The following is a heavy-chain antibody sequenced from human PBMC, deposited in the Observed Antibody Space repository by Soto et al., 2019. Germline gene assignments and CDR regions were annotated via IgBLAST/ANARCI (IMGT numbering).Heavy chain of an antibody. CDR1: GGSISSYY. CDR2: IYYSGST. J-gene: IGHJ5*02. D-gene: IGHD2-15*01. V-gene: IGHV4-59*01. Sequence: SETLSLTCTVSGGSISSYYWSWIRQPPGKGLEWIGYIYYSGSTNYNPSLKSRVTISVDTSKNQFSLKLSSVTAADTAVYYCARGYVERYCIGGSCYSDWLGLFDPWGQGTLVTVSS. CDR3: ARGYVERYCIGGSCYSDWLGLFDP.